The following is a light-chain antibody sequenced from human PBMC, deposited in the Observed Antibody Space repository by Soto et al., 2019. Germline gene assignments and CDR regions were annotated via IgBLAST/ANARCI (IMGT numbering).Light chain of an antibody. CDR2: VNSDGSH. Sequence: QLVLTQSPSASASLGASVNLTCSLSSVHSTYAIAGHQKQPEKGPRFLMKVNSDGSHSKGDGVPDRFSGSNSGAERYLTISSLPSGDEADYSCQTWDTVVFGGGTQLTVL. CDR1: SVHSTYA. CDR3: QTWDTVV. V-gene: IGLV4-69*01. J-gene: IGLJ2*01.